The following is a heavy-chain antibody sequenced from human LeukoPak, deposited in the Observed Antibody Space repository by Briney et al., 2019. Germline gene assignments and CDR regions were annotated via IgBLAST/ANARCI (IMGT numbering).Heavy chain of an antibody. V-gene: IGHV3-23*01. CDR3: AKDPRSGTGAY. CDR1: GFTFSSYA. Sequence: GGSLRLSCAASGFTFSSYAMSWVRQAPGKGLEWVSAISGSGGSTYYADSVKGRFTISRDNSKTTLYLQMNSLRAEDTAVYYCAKDPRSGTGAYWGQGTLVTVSS. D-gene: IGHD6-13*01. J-gene: IGHJ4*02. CDR2: ISGSGGST.